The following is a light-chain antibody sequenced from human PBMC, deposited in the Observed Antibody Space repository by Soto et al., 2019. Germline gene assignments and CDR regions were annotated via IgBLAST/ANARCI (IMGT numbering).Light chain of an antibody. V-gene: IGKV1-39*01. CDR1: ESIARH. CDR2: AAS. CDR3: QQSYSALSIT. Sequence: DIHMTQSPSSLSASVGDRVTITCRASESIARHLNWYQQKPGKAPKLLIYAASSLQNGVPSRFRGGGSGTDFTLTISNLQPEDFATSYCQQSYSALSITFGQGTRLEIK. J-gene: IGKJ5*01.